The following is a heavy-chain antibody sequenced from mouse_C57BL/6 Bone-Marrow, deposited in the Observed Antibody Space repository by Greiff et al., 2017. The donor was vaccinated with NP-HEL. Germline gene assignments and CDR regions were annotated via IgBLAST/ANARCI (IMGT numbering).Heavy chain of an antibody. J-gene: IGHJ3*01. CDR3: ARNKYYGSSYGAWFAY. D-gene: IGHD1-1*01. V-gene: IGHV2-2*01. Sequence: VNVVESGPGLVQPSQSLSITCTVSGFSLTSYGVHWVRQSPGKGLEWLGVIWSGGSTDYNAAFISRLSISKDNSKSQVFFKMNSLQADDTAIYYCARNKYYGSSYGAWFAYWGQGTLVTVSA. CDR2: IWSGGST. CDR1: GFSLTSYG.